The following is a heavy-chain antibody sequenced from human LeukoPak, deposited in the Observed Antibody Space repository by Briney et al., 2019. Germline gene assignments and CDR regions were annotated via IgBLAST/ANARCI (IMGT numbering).Heavy chain of an antibody. D-gene: IGHD6-13*01. Sequence: ASVKVSCKAYGGTFSSYAISWVRQAPGQGLDWMGGIIPIFGTANYAQKFQGRVTITADKSTSTAYMELSSLRSEDTAVYYCARDNGLSIAAAGWFDYWGQGTLVTVSS. J-gene: IGHJ4*02. V-gene: IGHV1-69*06. CDR1: GGTFSSYA. CDR2: IIPIFGTA. CDR3: ARDNGLSIAAAGWFDY.